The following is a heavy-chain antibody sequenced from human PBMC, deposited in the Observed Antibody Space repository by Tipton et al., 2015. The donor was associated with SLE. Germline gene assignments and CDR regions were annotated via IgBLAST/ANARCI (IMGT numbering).Heavy chain of an antibody. CDR1: GGSISSYY. J-gene: IGHJ1*01. Sequence: GSLRLSCTVSGGSISSYYWSWIRQPAGKGLEWIGRIYTSGSTNYNPSLKSRVTMSVDTSKNQFSLKLSSVTAADTAVYYCARDTYYYDSSGYSGYFQHWGQGTLVTVSS. CDR3: ARDTYYYDSSGYSGYFQH. CDR2: IYTSGST. D-gene: IGHD3-22*01. V-gene: IGHV4-4*07.